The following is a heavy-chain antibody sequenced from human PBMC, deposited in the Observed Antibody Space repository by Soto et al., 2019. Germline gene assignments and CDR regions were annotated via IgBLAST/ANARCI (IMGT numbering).Heavy chain of an antibody. J-gene: IGHJ6*02. CDR2: VYYTGET. D-gene: IGHD4-17*01. CDR3: VRQGIDYLHGLVDV. Sequence: QVQLQQSGPRLVKPSETLSLTCTVSSGPDRSHNWGWIRQPPGGGLEWIGYVYYTGETAYNPSLRGRVTISADTSTNDISLTLNSVTAADTAVYYCVRQGIDYLHGLVDVWGQGTTVSVSS. V-gene: IGHV4-59*08. CDR1: SGPDRSHN.